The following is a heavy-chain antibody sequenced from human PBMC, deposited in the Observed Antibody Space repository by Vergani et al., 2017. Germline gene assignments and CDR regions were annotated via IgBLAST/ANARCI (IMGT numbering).Heavy chain of an antibody. D-gene: IGHD4-23*01. CDR2: SYYSGST. CDR1: GGSISSGGYY. J-gene: IGHJ4*02. V-gene: IGHV4-31*03. CDR3: ARVGTLEVVTPGFYY. Sequence: QVQLQESGPGLVKPSQTLSLTCTVSGGSISSGGYYWSWIRQHPGKGLEWIGYSYYSGSTYYNPSLKSRVTISVDTSKNQFSLKLSSVTAADTAVYYCARVGTLEVVTPGFYYWGQGTLVTVSS.